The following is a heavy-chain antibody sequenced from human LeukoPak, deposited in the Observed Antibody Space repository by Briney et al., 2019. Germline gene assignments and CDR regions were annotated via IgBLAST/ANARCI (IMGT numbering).Heavy chain of an antibody. D-gene: IGHD4-17*01. Sequence: GESLRISCKGSGYSFTNYWIGWVRQMPGKGLEWMGIVYPDDSDTRYSPSFQGQVTISADKSISTAYLQWSSLKASDTAMYYCVSGRLRRTRDAFDIWGQGTMVTVSS. CDR3: VSGRLRRTRDAFDI. J-gene: IGHJ3*02. V-gene: IGHV5-51*01. CDR2: VYPDDSDT. CDR1: GYSFTNYW.